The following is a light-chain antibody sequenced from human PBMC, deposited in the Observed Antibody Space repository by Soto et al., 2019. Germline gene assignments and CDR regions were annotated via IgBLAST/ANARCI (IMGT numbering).Light chain of an antibody. Sequence: EIVLTQSPGNLSLSPGERATLSCRASQSLSSSYLAWYQQKPGQAPRLLIYGTSIRATGIPDRFSGSGSGTDFTLTITRLEPEDFAVYYCQRFGTSPPWTFGQGTKVEFK. J-gene: IGKJ1*01. V-gene: IGKV3-20*01. CDR3: QRFGTSPPWT. CDR1: QSLSSSY. CDR2: GTS.